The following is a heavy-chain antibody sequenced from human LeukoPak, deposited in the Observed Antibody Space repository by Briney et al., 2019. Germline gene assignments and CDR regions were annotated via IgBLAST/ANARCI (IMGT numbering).Heavy chain of an antibody. J-gene: IGHJ3*02. V-gene: IGHV1-46*01. CDR3: ARIRDGYNDAYDI. CDR1: GYTFTSYY. D-gene: IGHD5-24*01. CDR2: INPSDGNT. Sequence: ASVKVSCKASGYTFTSYYMHWVRQAPAQGLEWMGIINPSDGNTTYAQKFQGRVTMTRDTSASTVYMEPSSLRSEDTAIYYCARIRDGYNDAYDIWGQGTVVTVPS.